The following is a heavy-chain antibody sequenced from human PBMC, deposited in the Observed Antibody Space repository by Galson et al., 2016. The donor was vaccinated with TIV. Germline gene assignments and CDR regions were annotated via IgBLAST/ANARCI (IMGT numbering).Heavy chain of an antibody. CDR3: AREMPATFFFDY. D-gene: IGHD2-2*01. V-gene: IGHV1-46*01. J-gene: IGHJ4*02. CDR1: GYTFTSYH. CDR2: IKDTGVTT. Sequence: SVKVSCKASGYTFTSYHLHWVRQAPGQGLEWMGIIKDTGVTTTYPQRFQGRLTITRDTSTTTVYMELSSRRSEDTAVYYCAREMPATFFFDYWGQGTLVTVSS.